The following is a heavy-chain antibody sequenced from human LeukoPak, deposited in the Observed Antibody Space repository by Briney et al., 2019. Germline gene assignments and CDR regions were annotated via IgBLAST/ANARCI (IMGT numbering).Heavy chain of an antibody. D-gene: IGHD3-22*01. CDR2: IYYSGST. CDR3: ASIYYYDSSGPQDY. V-gene: IGHV4-39*01. J-gene: IGHJ4*02. Sequence: SETLSLTCTVSGGSISSSTYYWGWIRQPPGKGLEWIGSIYYSGSTYYSPSLKSRVTISVDTSKNQFSLKLSSVTAADTAVYYCASIYYYDSSGPQDYWGQGTLVTVSS. CDR1: GGSISSSTYY.